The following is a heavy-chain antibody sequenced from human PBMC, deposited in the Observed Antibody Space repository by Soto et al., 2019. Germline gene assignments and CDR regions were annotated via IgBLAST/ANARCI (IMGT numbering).Heavy chain of an antibody. J-gene: IGHJ6*02. V-gene: IGHV3-30*03. CDR1: GFTFSNYG. CDR3: XXXXXXXXHHYYYGMDI. CDR2: ISHDENIK. Sequence: QVQLVESGGTVIQPGRSLRLSCAASGFTFSNYGMHWIRQAPGTGLEWVAVISHDENIKVYTDSVKGRFSISRDNSKNTLYLQMSSLRPEDTAVXXXXXXXXXXXHHYYYGMDIWGQGTTVTVSS.